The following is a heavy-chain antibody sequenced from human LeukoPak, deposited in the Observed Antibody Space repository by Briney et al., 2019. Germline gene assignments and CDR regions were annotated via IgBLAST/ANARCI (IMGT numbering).Heavy chain of an antibody. J-gene: IGHJ4*02. V-gene: IGHV3-23*01. CDR1: GFTFSSYA. D-gene: IGHD3-9*01. CDR3: AKGDNYIDY. CDR2: ISGSGGST. Sequence: GRSLRLSCAASGFTFSSYAMSWVRQAPGKGLEWVSAISGSGGSTYYADSVKGRFTISRDNSHNVLDLQTHSPRAEDTAVYNYAKGDNYIDYWGQGTLVTVSS.